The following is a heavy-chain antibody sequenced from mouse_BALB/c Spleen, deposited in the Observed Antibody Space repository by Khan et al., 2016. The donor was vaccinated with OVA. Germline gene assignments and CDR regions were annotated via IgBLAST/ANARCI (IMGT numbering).Heavy chain of an antibody. Sequence: EVKLQESGPELVKPGASVQISCKTSGYTFTDYTMHWVKQSHGKSLEWIGGIIPNNGGTSYNQKFKGKATLTVDKSSGTAYMELRSLTAEDSAVYCCAGGAYYRYDGYFDVWGAGTTVTVSS. V-gene: IGHV1-18*01. CDR3: AGGAYYRYDGYFDV. J-gene: IGHJ1*01. CDR2: IIPNNGGT. D-gene: IGHD2-14*01. CDR1: GYTFTDYT.